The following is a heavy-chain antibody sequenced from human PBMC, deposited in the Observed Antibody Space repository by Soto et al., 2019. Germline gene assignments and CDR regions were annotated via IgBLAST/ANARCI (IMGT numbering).Heavy chain of an antibody. CDR3: AREGATVVTPSFFDY. J-gene: IGHJ4*02. Sequence: GGSLRLSCAASGFTFSSYAMRWVRQAPGKGLEWVAVISYDGSNKYYADSVKGRFTISRDNSKNTLYLQMNSLRAEDTAVYYCAREGATVVTPSFFDYWGQGTLVTVSS. D-gene: IGHD2-21*02. CDR1: GFTFSSYA. V-gene: IGHV3-30-3*01. CDR2: ISYDGSNK.